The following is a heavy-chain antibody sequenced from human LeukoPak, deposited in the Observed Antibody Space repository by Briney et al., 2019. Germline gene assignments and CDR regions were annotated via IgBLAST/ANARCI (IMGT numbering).Heavy chain of an antibody. J-gene: IGHJ4*02. D-gene: IGHD6-25*01. CDR2: IYPGDSDS. V-gene: IGHV5-51*01. CDR1: GYSFTSYW. CDR3: ARRATALDY. Sequence: GESLKISCKGSGYSFTSYWIGWVRQMPGKGLEWMGIIYPGDSDSRYSPSFQGQVTMSADRSINTAYLQWNSLRATDTAIYYCARRATALDYWGQGTLVTVSS.